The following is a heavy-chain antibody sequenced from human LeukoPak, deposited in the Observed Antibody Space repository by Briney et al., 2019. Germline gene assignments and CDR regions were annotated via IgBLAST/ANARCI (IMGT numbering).Heavy chain of an antibody. D-gene: IGHD1-26*01. J-gene: IGHJ4*02. V-gene: IGHV3-23*01. CDR3: AKRRSEWELPSFDY. CDR1: GFIFSNYA. CDR2: ISGSDGST. Sequence: GGSLRLSCIGSGFIFSNYAMSWVRQAPGRGLQWVSSISGSDGSTYHADSVKGRFSISRDNPKNTLYLRMNSLRAEDTAVYYCAKRRSEWELPSFDYWGQGTLVTVSS.